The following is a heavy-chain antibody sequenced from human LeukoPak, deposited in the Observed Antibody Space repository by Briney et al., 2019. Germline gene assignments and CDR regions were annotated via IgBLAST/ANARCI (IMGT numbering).Heavy chain of an antibody. CDR3: GRQRIAAPTYYMDV. CDR2: IYYSGST. CDR1: GGSISSSSYY. V-gene: IGHV4-39*01. Sequence: SETLSLTCTVSGGSISSSSYYWGWIRQPPGKGLEWIGSIYYSGSTYYNPSLKSRVTISVDTSKNQFSLKLSSVTAADTAVYYCGRQRIAAPTYYMDVWGKGTTVTVSS. J-gene: IGHJ6*03. D-gene: IGHD6-13*01.